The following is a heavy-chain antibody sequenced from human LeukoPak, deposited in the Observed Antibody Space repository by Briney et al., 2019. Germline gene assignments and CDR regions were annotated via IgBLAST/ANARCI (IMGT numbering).Heavy chain of an antibody. CDR1: GFTFTSYA. V-gene: IGHV3-23*01. CDR3: AKGGSLTGYSDYFDY. Sequence: TGGSLRLSCAAAGFTFTSYAMSWVRQAPGKGLEWDSAISGSGGSTYYADSVKGRFTISRDNSKNTMYLQMNSLRAEDTGVFYCAKGGSLTGYSDYFDYGPRGTLVTVSS. J-gene: IGHJ4*02. D-gene: IGHD3-9*01. CDR2: ISGSGGST.